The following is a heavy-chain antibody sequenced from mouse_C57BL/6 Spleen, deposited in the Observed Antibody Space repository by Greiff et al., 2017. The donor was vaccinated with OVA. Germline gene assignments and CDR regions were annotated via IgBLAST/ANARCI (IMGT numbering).Heavy chain of an antibody. CDR2: IDPENGGT. D-gene: IGHD2-1*01. Sequence: VQLHQSGAELVRPGASVTLSCKASGYTFTDYEMHWVKQTPVHGLEWIGDIDPENGGTDYNQTFKGKAILHAAQSSSTASMELRVLTSEDSAVYYCTRLWYDAYWGQGTLVTVSA. CDR1: GYTFTDYE. CDR3: TRLWYDAY. J-gene: IGHJ3*01. V-gene: IGHV1-15*01.